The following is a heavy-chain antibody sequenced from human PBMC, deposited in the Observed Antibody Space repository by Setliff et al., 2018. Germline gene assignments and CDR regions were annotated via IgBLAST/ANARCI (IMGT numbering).Heavy chain of an antibody. CDR1: GYSFNIYW. V-gene: IGHV5-51*01. CDR3: ARGGPEYQLPYYMDV. CDR2: IYPGDSDT. D-gene: IGHD2-2*01. J-gene: IGHJ6*03. Sequence: GESLKISCKGSGYSFNIYWIVWVRQMPGKGLEWMGIIYPGDSDTRYSPSFQGQITISADKSISTAFLQWRSLNASDTAMYYCARGGPEYQLPYYMDVWGKGTTVTVSS.